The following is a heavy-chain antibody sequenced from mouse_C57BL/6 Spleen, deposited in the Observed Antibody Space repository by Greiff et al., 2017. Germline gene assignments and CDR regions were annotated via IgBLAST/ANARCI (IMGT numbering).Heavy chain of an antibody. V-gene: IGHV1-50*01. J-gene: IGHJ4*01. D-gene: IGHD3-3*01. Sequence: QVQLQQPGAELVKPGASVKLSCKASGYTFTSYWMQWVKQRPGQGLEWIGEIDPSDSYTNYNQKFKGKATLTVDTSSSTAYMQLSSLTSEDSAVYYCARRGADRARAMDYWGQGTSVTVSS. CDR1: GYTFTSYW. CDR3: ARRGADRARAMDY. CDR2: IDPSDSYT.